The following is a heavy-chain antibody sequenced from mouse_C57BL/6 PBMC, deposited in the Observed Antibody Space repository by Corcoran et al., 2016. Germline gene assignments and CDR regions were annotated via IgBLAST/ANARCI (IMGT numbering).Heavy chain of an antibody. V-gene: IGHV9-3*01. J-gene: IGHJ3*01. Sequence: QIQLVQSGPELKKPGETVKISCKASGYTFTTYGMSWVKQAPGKGLKWMGWINTYSGVPTYADDFKGRFAFSLETSASTAYLQINNLKNEDTATYFYARRSNLAWFAYWGQGTLVTVSA. CDR2: INTYSGVP. CDR3: ARRSNLAWFAY. D-gene: IGHD2-5*01. CDR1: GYTFTTYG.